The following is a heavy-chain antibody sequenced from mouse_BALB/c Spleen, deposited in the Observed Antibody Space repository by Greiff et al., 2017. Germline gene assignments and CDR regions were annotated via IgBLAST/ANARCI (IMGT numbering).Heavy chain of an antibody. CDR3: ARDYYGSSYYFDY. Sequence: EVQLQQSGPELVKPGASVKMSCKASGYTFTSYVMHWVKQKPGQGLEWIGYFNPYNDGTKYNEKFKGKATLTSDKSSSTAYMELSSLTSEDSAVYYCARDYYGSSYYFDYWGQGTTLTVSS. V-gene: IGHV1-14*01. J-gene: IGHJ2*01. CDR2: FNPYNDGT. D-gene: IGHD1-1*01. CDR1: GYTFTSYV.